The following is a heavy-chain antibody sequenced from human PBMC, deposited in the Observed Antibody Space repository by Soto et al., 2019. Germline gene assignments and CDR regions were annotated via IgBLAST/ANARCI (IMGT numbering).Heavy chain of an antibody. CDR2: ITGSGSTT. V-gene: IGHV3-23*01. CDR1: EFTFSTKA. D-gene: IGHD6-13*01. CDR3: ARDFTAYLSSWFHL. Sequence: EVQLLESGGGLVQPGDSLRLSCAASEFTFSTKAMHWVRQAPGKGLEWVSGITGSGSTTFYADSVKGRFTISRDNSENTLYLHMTTLRAEDTAIYYCARDFTAYLSSWFHLWGQGTLVAVSS. J-gene: IGHJ5*02.